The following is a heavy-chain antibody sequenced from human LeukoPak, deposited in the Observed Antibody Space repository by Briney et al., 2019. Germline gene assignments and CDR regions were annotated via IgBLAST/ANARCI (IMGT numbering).Heavy chain of an antibody. CDR2: INSDGSST. CDR1: GFTFSSYW. J-gene: IGHJ4*02. Sequence: PGGSLRLSCASSGFTFSSYWMHWVRQAPGKGLVWVSRINSDGSSTSYADSVKGRFTISRDNAQNTLYLQMNSLRAEDTAVYYCAHLLFSPYCGGDCYAATSDYWGQGTLVTVSS. CDR3: AHLLFSPYCGGDCYAATSDY. D-gene: IGHD2-21*02. V-gene: IGHV3-74*01.